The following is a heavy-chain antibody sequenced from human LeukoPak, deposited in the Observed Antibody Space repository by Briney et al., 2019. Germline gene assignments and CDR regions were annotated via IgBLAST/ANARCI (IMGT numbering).Heavy chain of an antibody. Sequence: SETLSLTCTVSGGSISSYYWSWIRQPPGKGLEWIGYIYYSGSTNYNPSLKSRVTISVDTSKNQFSLKLSSVTAADTAVYYCARGTIVADALDYWGQGTLVTVSS. CDR1: GGSISSYY. CDR2: IYYSGST. D-gene: IGHD3-22*01. J-gene: IGHJ4*02. CDR3: ARGTIVADALDY. V-gene: IGHV4-59*01.